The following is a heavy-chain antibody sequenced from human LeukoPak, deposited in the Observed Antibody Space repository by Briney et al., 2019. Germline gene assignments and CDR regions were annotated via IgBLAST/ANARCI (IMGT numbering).Heavy chain of an antibody. V-gene: IGHV3-48*03. CDR1: GFTFSSYE. D-gene: IGHD3-22*01. CDR2: IRYSGSTV. J-gene: IGHJ2*01. Sequence: GGSLRLSCEAAGFTFSSYEMNWVRQAPGKGLGWVSYIRYSGSTVYYADSVEGRFTISRDNAKNSLYLQMNSLRAEDTAFYYCARDYYDSSGPWYFDLWGRGPLVTVSS. CDR3: ARDYYDSSGPWYFDL.